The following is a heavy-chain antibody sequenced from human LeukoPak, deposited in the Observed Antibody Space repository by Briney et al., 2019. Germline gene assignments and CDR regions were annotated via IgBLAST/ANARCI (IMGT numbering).Heavy chain of an antibody. CDR1: GGSIRRHF. V-gene: IGHV4-59*11. CDR2: IHYSGMT. CDR3: ARLLDNDSSCDPDTFDM. J-gene: IGHJ3*02. Sequence: SETLSPTCSVSGGSIRRHFWSWIRQPPGKGLEWIAFIHYSGMTKYNPSLHSRVTISIDTSENNFSLRLTSVTAADTAVYYCARLLDNDSSCDPDTFDMWGQGRVVSVSS. D-gene: IGHD3-22*01.